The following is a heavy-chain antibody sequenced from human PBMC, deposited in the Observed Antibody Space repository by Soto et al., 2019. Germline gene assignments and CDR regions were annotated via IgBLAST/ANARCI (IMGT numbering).Heavy chain of an antibody. CDR2: INSDGSST. D-gene: IGHD3-3*01. V-gene: IGHV3-74*01. J-gene: IGHJ6*02. Sequence: LRLSCAASGFTFISYWMHWVRQAPGNGLVWVSRINSDGSSTSYADSVKGRFTISRDNAKNTLYLQMNSLRAEDTAVYYCARGPSTIFGVVIFPPKYYYYYYGMDGWGQGTTVTVSS. CDR3: ARGPSTIFGVVIFPPKYYYYYYGMDG. CDR1: GFTFISYW.